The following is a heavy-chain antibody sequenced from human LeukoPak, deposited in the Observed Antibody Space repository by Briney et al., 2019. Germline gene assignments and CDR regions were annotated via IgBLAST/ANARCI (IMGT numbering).Heavy chain of an antibody. J-gene: IGHJ4*02. V-gene: IGHV1-18*01. CDR2: ISTYNDKT. CDR1: GYTFTSYG. D-gene: IGHD3-10*01. CDR3: AGDFSVRGVTWVDY. Sequence: ASVKVSCKASGYTFTSYGISWVRQAPGQGLEWMGWISTYNDKTNYAQKLQGRVTMTTDTSTSTAYMELRSLRSDDTAVYYCAGDFSVRGVTWVDYWGQGTLVTVSS.